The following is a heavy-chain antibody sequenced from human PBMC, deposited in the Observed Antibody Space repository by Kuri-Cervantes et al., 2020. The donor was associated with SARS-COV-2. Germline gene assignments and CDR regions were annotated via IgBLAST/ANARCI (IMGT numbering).Heavy chain of an antibody. CDR3: ARVAAGYFDY. CDR1: GGSISSGSYY. J-gene: IGHJ4*02. D-gene: IGHD6-25*01. Sequence: SLTLSCTVSGGSISSGSYYWSWIRQPAGKGLEWIGRIYTSGSTNYNPSLKSRVTISVETSKNQFSLKLSSVTAADTAVYYCARVAAGYFDYWGQGTVVTVSS. CDR2: IYTSGST. V-gene: IGHV4-61*02.